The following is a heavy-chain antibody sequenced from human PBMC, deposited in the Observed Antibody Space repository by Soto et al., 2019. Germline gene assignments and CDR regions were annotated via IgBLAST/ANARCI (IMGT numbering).Heavy chain of an antibody. J-gene: IGHJ4*02. CDR2: ISYDGSDK. D-gene: IGHD6-19*01. CDR3: AKEGGPHSRGWHLAY. CDR1: GFTFSSYG. Sequence: GGSLRLSCAASGFTFSSYGIHWVRQAPGKGLEWVTAISYDGSDKYYTDSVKGRFTISRDNSKNTLYLQMNSLRSEDTAVYYCAKEGGPHSRGWHLAYWGQGTLVTVSS. V-gene: IGHV3-30*18.